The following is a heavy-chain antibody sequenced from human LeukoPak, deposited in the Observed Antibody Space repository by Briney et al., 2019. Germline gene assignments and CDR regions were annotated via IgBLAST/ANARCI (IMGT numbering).Heavy chain of an antibody. J-gene: IGHJ4*02. D-gene: IGHD3-22*01. Sequence: GGSLRLSCAASGFTFSSYAMHWVRQAPDKGLEWVAVISYDGSNKYYADSVKGRFTISRDSSKNTLYLQMNSLRAEDTAVYYCARDRSYYYDSSGYYSDYWGQGTLVTVSS. V-gene: IGHV3-30*04. CDR3: ARDRSYYYDSSGYYSDY. CDR2: ISYDGSNK. CDR1: GFTFSSYA.